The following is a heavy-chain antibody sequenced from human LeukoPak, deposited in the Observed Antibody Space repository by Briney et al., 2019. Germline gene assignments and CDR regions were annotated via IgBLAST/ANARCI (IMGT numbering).Heavy chain of an antibody. CDR3: AREITMVRGVPLYYFDY. V-gene: IGHV1-18*04. CDR2: ISVYNGNT. Sequence: ASVTVSCKASGYTFTSYGISWVRKAPGQGQEWMGWISVYNGNTNYAQKLQGRVTMTTDTSTSTAYMELRSLRSDDTAVYYCAREITMVRGVPLYYFDYWGQGTLVTVSS. J-gene: IGHJ4*02. D-gene: IGHD3-10*01. CDR1: GYTFTSYG.